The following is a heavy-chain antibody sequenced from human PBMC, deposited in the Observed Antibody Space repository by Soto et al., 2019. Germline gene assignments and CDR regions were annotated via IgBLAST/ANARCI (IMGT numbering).Heavy chain of an antibody. J-gene: IGHJ5*02. CDR1: GGTFRTYT. V-gene: IGHV1-69*02. D-gene: IGHD6-19*01. CDR2: IIPILDEA. Sequence: QVKLVQSGAEVKRPGSSVKVSCQTSGGTFRTYTINWVRQAPGQGLEWMGRIIPILDEATAAQKFQGRDMITDDKSTITATMELRSLSSEDTAVYYCARSIKEDIGVAGPTDIWFDPWGQGTLGTVSS. CDR3: ARSIKEDIGVAGPTDIWFDP.